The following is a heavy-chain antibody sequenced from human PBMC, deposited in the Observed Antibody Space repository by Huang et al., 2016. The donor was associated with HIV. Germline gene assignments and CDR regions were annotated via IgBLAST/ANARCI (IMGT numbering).Heavy chain of an antibody. CDR3: VTSYRIGTSGWIFDY. J-gene: IGHJ4*01. D-gene: IGHD6-19*01. CDR1: IFTNFD. V-gene: IGHV1-8*03. Sequence: IFTNFDINWVRQAPGQELEWMGWMNPNTGNTGYAPKFRDRVSITMSTAINTAFMELRSLRSGDTAVYYCVTSYRIGTSGWIFDYWGHGTPVTVSP. CDR2: MNPNTGNT.